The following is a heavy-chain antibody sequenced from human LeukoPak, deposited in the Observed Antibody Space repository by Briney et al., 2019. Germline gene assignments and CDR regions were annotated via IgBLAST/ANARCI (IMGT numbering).Heavy chain of an antibody. CDR2: IIPIFGTA. Sequence: ASVKVSCKASGGTFSSYAISWVRQAPGQGLEWMGGIIPIFGTANYAQKFQGRVTITADESTSTAYMELSNLRSEDTAVYYCAREGFAVYNWFDPWGQGTLVTVSS. CDR1: GGTFSSYA. J-gene: IGHJ5*02. CDR3: AREGFAVYNWFDP. V-gene: IGHV1-69*13. D-gene: IGHD3-10*01.